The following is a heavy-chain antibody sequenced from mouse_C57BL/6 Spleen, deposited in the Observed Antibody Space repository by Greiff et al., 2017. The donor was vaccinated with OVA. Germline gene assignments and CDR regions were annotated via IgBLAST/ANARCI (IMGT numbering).Heavy chain of an antibody. CDR3: ARGGSGTERYFDV. V-gene: IGHV1-81*01. Sequence: LVESGAELARPGASVKLSCKASGYTFTSYGISWVKQRTGQGLEWIGEIYPRSGNTYYNEKFKGKATLTADKSSSTAYMELRSLTSEDSAVYFCARGGSGTERYFDVWGTGTTVTVSS. J-gene: IGHJ1*03. CDR2: IYPRSGNT. D-gene: IGHD4-1*01. CDR1: GYTFTSYG.